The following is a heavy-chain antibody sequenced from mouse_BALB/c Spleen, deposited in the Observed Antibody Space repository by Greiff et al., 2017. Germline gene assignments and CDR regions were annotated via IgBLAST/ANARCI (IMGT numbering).Heavy chain of an antibody. J-gene: IGHJ2*01. CDR2: ISSGSSTI. CDR1: GFTFSSFG. Sequence: EVKLMESGGGLVQPGGSRKLSCAASGFTFSSFGMHWVRQAPEKGLEWVAYISSGSSTIYYADTVKGRFTISIDNPKNTLFLQMTSLRSEDTAMYYCARSGYYFDYWGQGTTLTVSS. CDR3: ARSGYYFDY. D-gene: IGHD2-2*01. V-gene: IGHV5-17*02.